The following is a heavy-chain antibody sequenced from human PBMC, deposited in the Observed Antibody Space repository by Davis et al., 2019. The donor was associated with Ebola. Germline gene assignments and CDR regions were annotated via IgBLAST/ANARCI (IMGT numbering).Heavy chain of an antibody. J-gene: IGHJ6*02. CDR2: VNPSAGST. D-gene: IGHD5-24*01. CDR3: ARDDNSDYYYYGMDV. Sequence: ASVKVSCKASGYTFTSYYMFWVRQAPGHGFEWMGVVNPSAGSTAYAQKFQGRVTMTRDTSTSTVYMELSSLRSEDTAVYYCARDDNSDYYYYGMDVWGQGTTVTVSS. V-gene: IGHV1-46*03. CDR1: GYTFTSYY.